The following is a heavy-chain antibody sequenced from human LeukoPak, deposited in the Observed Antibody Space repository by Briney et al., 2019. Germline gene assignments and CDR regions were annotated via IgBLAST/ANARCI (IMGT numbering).Heavy chain of an antibody. CDR1: GGSISSGDYY. V-gene: IGHV4-61*08. CDR2: IYYSGST. Sequence: SQTLSLTCTVSGGSISSGDYYWSWIRQPPGKGLEWIGYIYYSGSTNYNPSLKSRVTISVDTSKNQFSLKLSSVTAADTAVYYCARLPIGYCSGGSCYDTANFDYWGQGTLVTVSS. D-gene: IGHD2-15*01. J-gene: IGHJ4*02. CDR3: ARLPIGYCSGGSCYDTANFDY.